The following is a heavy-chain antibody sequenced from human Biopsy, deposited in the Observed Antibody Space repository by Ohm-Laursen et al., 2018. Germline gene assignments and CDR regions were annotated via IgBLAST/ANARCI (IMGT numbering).Heavy chain of an antibody. CDR3: AKDTFADLRGPSGWYGVDY. CDR2: ISWNSNNI. Sequence: SLRLSCAASGFTLNDYAMHWVRQAPGKGLEWVSGISWNSNNIVYADSVKGRFTISRDNARNSLYLQIKSLRTEDTAFYYCAKDTFADLRGPSGWYGVDYWGQGTMVTVSS. J-gene: IGHJ4*02. D-gene: IGHD6-19*01. CDR1: GFTLNDYA. V-gene: IGHV3-9*01.